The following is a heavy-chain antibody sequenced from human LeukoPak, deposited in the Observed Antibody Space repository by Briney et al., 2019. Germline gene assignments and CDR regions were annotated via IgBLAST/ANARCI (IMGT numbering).Heavy chain of an antibody. D-gene: IGHD6-19*01. CDR1: GGSFSGYY. J-gene: IGHJ6*02. Sequence: SETLFLTCAVYGGSFSGYYWSWIRQPPGKGLEWIGEINHSGSTDYNPSLKSRVTISVDTSKNQFSLKLSSVTAADTAVYYCARIAVAGTFYHYYGMDVWGQGTTVTVSS. CDR3: ARIAVAGTFYHYYGMDV. V-gene: IGHV4-34*01. CDR2: INHSGST.